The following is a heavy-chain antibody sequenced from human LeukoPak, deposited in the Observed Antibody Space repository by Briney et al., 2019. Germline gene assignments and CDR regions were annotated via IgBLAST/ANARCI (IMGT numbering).Heavy chain of an antibody. Sequence: PSETLSLTCAVYGGSFSGYYWSWIRQPPGKGLEWIGEINHSGSTNYNPSLNSRVTMSVDTSKNQFSLKLSSVTAADTAVYYCARHGPGSYYSTNWFDPWGQGTLVTVSS. CDR3: ARHGPGSYYSTNWFDP. D-gene: IGHD1-26*01. J-gene: IGHJ5*02. CDR1: GGSFSGYY. V-gene: IGHV4-34*01. CDR2: INHSGST.